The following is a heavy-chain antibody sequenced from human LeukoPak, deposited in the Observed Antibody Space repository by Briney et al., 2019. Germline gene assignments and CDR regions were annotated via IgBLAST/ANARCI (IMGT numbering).Heavy chain of an antibody. D-gene: IGHD3-10*01. V-gene: IGHV3-30*18. CDR3: AKDRYYYGSGTYPLDY. CDR1: GITFSSFG. CDR2: ISYDGNNK. J-gene: IGHJ4*02. Sequence: GRSLRLSCAASGITFSSFGMHWARQAPGKGLEWLAIISYDGNNKYYADSVKGRFTISRDNSKNTVYLQMNNLRAEDTAVYYCAKDRYYYGSGTYPLDYWGQGTLVTVSS.